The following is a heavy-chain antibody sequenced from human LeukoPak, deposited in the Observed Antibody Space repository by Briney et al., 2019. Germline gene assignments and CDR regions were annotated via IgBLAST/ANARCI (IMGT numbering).Heavy chain of an antibody. CDR2: ISAYNGDT. Sequence: GASVTVSYKDSGCTFNRHGISWARQAPRQGLEWMGWISAYNGDTKHAQKFQGRVTLTIDTSTRTAYMEVRSLRSDDTAMYYCARDPSNTSGYYIYCGYWGQGTLVTVSS. D-gene: IGHD6-25*01. CDR1: GCTFNRHG. CDR3: ARDPSNTSGYYIYCGY. J-gene: IGHJ4*02. V-gene: IGHV1-18*01.